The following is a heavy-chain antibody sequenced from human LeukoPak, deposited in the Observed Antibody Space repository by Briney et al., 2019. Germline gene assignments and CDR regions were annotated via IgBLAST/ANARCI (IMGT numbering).Heavy chain of an antibody. CDR3: ARGSGGGGDAFDI. CDR1: VGSLRRYY. V-gene: IGHV4-59*01. D-gene: IGHD3-16*01. CDR2: IYYSGTI. J-gene: IGHJ3*02. Sequence: SSETLYLTCTVSVGSLRRYYWSWIRQPPGKGLEWIGYIYYSGTINYNPSLKSRVIVSVDTSKNQFSLKLNSLTAADTAVYYCARGSGGGGDAFDIWGQGTMVTVSS.